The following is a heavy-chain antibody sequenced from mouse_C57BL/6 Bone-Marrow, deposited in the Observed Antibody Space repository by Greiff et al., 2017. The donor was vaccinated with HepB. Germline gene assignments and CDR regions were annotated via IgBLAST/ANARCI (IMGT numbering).Heavy chain of an antibody. CDR1: GFTFSSYA. D-gene: IGHD2-1*01. J-gene: IGHJ4*01. CDR2: ISSGGDYI. Sequence: EVKLVESGEGLVKPGGSLKLSCAASGFTFSSYAMSWVRQTPEKRLEWVAYISSGGDYIYYADTVKGRFTISRDNARNTLYLQMSSLKSEDTAMYYCTSPYGNYEGYYAIDYWGQGTSVTVSS. V-gene: IGHV5-9-1*02. CDR3: TSPYGNYEGYYAIDY.